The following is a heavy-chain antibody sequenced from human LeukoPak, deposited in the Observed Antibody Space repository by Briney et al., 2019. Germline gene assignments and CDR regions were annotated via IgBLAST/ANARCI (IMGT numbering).Heavy chain of an antibody. CDR1: GYTXTSYG. J-gene: IGHJ4*02. CDR3: VRDSPPYYFSSGYYTDGFDY. V-gene: IGHV1-18*01. Sequence: ASVKVSCKASGYTXTSYGISGVRQAPGQGLEWMGWISAYNGNTNFAQRFQGRVTMTTDASTSTAYMELRSLRSDDTAVYYCVRDSPPYYFSSGYYTDGFDYWGQGTLVTVSS. CDR2: ISAYNGNT. D-gene: IGHD3-22*01.